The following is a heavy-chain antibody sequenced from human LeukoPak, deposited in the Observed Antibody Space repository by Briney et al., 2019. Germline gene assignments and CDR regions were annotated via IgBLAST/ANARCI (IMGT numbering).Heavy chain of an antibody. CDR1: GYTFTNYW. Sequence: GESLKLSCKSSGYTFTNYWIAGVRQMPGKGLELMGIIHPGDSDPRYMPSFQAQVTVPADQSTSPAYLQGSSLTASDTAMYFCASLFTAMVSVGAFDVWGQGTMVTVSS. CDR3: ASLFTAMVSVGAFDV. CDR2: IHPGDSDP. D-gene: IGHD5-18*01. V-gene: IGHV5-51*01. J-gene: IGHJ3*01.